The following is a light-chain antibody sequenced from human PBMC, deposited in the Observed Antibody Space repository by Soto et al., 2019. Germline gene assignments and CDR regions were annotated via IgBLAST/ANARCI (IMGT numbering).Light chain of an antibody. CDR1: QSVSSN. Sequence: EIVMTQSPATLSVSPGERATLSCRASQSVSSNLAWYQQKPGQAPRLLIYGASTRATGIPARFSGSGSGTEFTLTISSLEPEDFAVYYCQQRSNWPPFTFGPGTTVEI. CDR2: GAS. J-gene: IGKJ3*01. V-gene: IGKV3-15*01. CDR3: QQRSNWPPFT.